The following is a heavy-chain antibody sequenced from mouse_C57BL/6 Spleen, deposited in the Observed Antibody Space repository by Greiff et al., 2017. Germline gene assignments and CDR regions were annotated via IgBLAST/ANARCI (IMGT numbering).Heavy chain of an antibody. J-gene: IGHJ4*01. CDR3: ARDLITTVVATRYYAMDY. Sequence: VQLQQSGPGLVKPSQSLSLTCSVTGYSITSGYYWNWIRQFPGNKLEWMGYISYDGSNNYNPSLKNRISITRDTSKNQFFLKLNSVTTEDTATYYCARDLITTVVATRYYAMDYWGQGTSVTVSS. CDR2: ISYDGSN. CDR1: GYSITSGYY. V-gene: IGHV3-6*01. D-gene: IGHD1-1*01.